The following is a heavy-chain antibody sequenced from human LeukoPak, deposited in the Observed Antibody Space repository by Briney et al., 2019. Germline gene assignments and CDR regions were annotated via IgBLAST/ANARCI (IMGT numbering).Heavy chain of an antibody. CDR3: ARDKTVVTYYYGMDV. J-gene: IGHJ6*02. V-gene: IGHV4-61*01. CDR2: IYYSGST. D-gene: IGHD4-23*01. CDR1: GGSVSSGSYY. Sequence: SETLSLTRTVSGGSVSSGSYYWSWIRQPPGKGLEWIGYIYYSGSTNYNPSLKSRVTISVDTSKNQFSLKLGSVTAADTAVYYCARDKTVVTYYYGMDVWGQGTTVTVSS.